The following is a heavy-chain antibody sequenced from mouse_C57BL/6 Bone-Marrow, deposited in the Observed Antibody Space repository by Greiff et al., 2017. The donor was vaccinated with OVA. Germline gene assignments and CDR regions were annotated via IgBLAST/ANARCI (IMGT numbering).Heavy chain of an antibody. D-gene: IGHD2-1*01. CDR2: ISYDGSN. Sequence: EVQLQQSGPGLVKPSQSLSLTCSVTGYSITSGYYWNWIRQFPGNKLEWMGYISYDGSNNYNPSLKNRISITSDTSKNQFFLKLNSVTTEDTATYYCAAYGNYELLWFWYFDVWGTGTTVTVSS. CDR3: AAYGNYELLWFWYFDV. V-gene: IGHV3-6*01. J-gene: IGHJ1*03. CDR1: GYSITSGYY.